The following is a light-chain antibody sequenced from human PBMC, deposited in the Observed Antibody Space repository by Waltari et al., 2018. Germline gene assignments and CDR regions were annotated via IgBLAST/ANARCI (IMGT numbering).Light chain of an antibody. J-gene: IGKJ3*01. CDR2: GGS. CDR3: QQYGSSPLFA. V-gene: IGKV3-20*01. Sequence: EIVLTQSPGTLSLSQGETATLSCRASQSVSTTSLGWYQQKPGQAPRLLIYGGSRRSTGIPDRFRGSGSWIDFTLTISRLEPEDFAVYYCQQYGSSPLFAFGPGTKVDIK. CDR1: QSVSTTS.